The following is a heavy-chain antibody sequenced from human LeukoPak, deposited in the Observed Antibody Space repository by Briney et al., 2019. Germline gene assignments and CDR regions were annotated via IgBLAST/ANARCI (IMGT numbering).Heavy chain of an antibody. J-gene: IGHJ6*03. V-gene: IGHV3-23*01. Sequence: GGSLRLSCAASGFPFSSFAMSWVRQAPGKGLEWVSTISGGGDNTYFADSVKGRFTISRDNSKNTLFLQMVSLRADDTAVYYCAKFEGALLGNYYMDVWGKGTTVTVSS. CDR1: GFPFSSFA. CDR2: ISGGGDNT. CDR3: AKFEGALLGNYYMDV.